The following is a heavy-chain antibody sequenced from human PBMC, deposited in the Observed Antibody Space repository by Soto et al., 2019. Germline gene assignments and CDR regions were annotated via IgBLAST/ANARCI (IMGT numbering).Heavy chain of an antibody. V-gene: IGHV1-3*01. Sequence: ASVKVSCKASGYTFPSYAMHWVRQAPGQRLEWMGWINAGNGNTKYSQKFQGRGTITRDTSASTAYMELSSLRSEDTAVYYCARDGGGSIAAPGENYYYYYMDVWGKGTTVTVSS. CDR1: GYTFPSYA. CDR2: INAGNGNT. CDR3: ARDGGGSIAAPGENYYYYYMDV. D-gene: IGHD6-6*01. J-gene: IGHJ6*03.